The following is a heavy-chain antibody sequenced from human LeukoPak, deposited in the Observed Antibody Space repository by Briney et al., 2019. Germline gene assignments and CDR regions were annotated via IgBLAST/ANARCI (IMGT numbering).Heavy chain of an antibody. J-gene: IGHJ4*02. CDR1: GFTFSSYG. Sequence: PGGSLRLSCAASGFTFSSYGMHWGRQAPGEGLGWVAVISYDGSNKYYADSVKGRFTISRDNSKNTLYLQMNSLRAEDTAVYYCATPLTYYYDSSDFDYWGQGNLVTVSS. V-gene: IGHV3-30*03. CDR3: ATPLTYYYDSSDFDY. CDR2: ISYDGSNK. D-gene: IGHD3-22*01.